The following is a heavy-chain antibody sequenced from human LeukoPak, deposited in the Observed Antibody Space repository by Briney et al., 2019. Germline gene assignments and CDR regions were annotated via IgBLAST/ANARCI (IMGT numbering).Heavy chain of an antibody. CDR3: AKSLTVTTRIHSIDP. V-gene: IGHV3-23*01. J-gene: IGHJ4*02. CDR1: GFTFSSDA. Sequence: GGSLRLSCAASGFTFSSDAMSWVRQAPGKGLEWVSAISGSGGSTYYADSVKGRFTISRDNSKNTLYLQMNSLRAEDTAVYYCAKSLTVTTRIHSIDPRGQGTLVTVSS. CDR2: ISGSGGST. D-gene: IGHD4-17*01.